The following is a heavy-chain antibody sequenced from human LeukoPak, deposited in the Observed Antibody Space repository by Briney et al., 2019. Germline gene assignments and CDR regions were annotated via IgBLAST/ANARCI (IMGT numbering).Heavy chain of an antibody. V-gene: IGHV1-46*01. J-gene: IGHJ4*02. CDR3: ARDPKIIAVAGQKDY. D-gene: IGHD6-19*01. CDR2: INPSGGST. Sequence: ASVKVSCKASGYTFTSYYMHWVRQAPGQGLEWMGIINPSGGSTSYAQKFQGRVTMTRDTSTSTVYMELSSLRSEDTAVYYCARDPKIIAVAGQKDYWGQGTLVTVSS. CDR1: GYTFTSYY.